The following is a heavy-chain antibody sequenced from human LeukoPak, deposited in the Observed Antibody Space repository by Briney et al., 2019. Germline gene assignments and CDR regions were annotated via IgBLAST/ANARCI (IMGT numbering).Heavy chain of an antibody. Sequence: PGGSLRLSCAASGFTFSSYAMHWVRQAPGKGLEWVAVISYDGSNKYYADSVKGRFTISRDNSKNTLYLQMNSLRAEDTAVYYCASMNPGIAVAFWGQGTLVTVSS. CDR3: ASMNPGIAVAF. V-gene: IGHV3-30-3*01. CDR2: ISYDGSNK. CDR1: GFTFSSYA. D-gene: IGHD6-19*01. J-gene: IGHJ4*02.